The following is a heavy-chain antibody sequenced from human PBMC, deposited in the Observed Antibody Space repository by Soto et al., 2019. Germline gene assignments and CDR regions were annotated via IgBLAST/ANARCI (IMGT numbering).Heavy chain of an antibody. J-gene: IGHJ4*02. Sequence: PGGSLRLSCAASGFTFSSYAMSWVRQAPGKGLEWVSAISGSGGSTYYADSVKGRFTISRDNSKNTLYLQMNSLRAEDTAVYYCAKDLXSRRITIFGVVTPNFDYWGQGTLVTVSS. CDR1: GFTFSSYA. CDR2: ISGSGGST. V-gene: IGHV3-23*01. CDR3: AKDLXSRRITIFGVVTPNFDY. D-gene: IGHD3-3*01.